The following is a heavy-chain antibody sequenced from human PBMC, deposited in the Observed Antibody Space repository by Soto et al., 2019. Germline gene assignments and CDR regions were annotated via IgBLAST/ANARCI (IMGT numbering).Heavy chain of an antibody. Sequence: SETLSLTCTVSGGSISSYYWTWIRQPPGKGLEWIGCIYYSGSTNYNPSLKSRVTISVDTSKNQFSLKLNSVTAADTAAYYCAREARHYYDSSGYYTPFDFWGQGTLVTVSS. CDR1: GGSISSYY. V-gene: IGHV4-59*01. CDR2: IYYSGST. D-gene: IGHD3-22*01. J-gene: IGHJ4*02. CDR3: AREARHYYDSSGYYTPFDF.